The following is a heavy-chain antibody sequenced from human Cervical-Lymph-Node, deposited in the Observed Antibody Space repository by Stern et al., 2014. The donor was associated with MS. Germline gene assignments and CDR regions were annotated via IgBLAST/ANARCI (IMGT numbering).Heavy chain of an antibody. V-gene: IGHV4-4*02. Sequence: QLQLQESGPGLVKPSGTLSLTCAVSGSSLMNGNWWTWVRQPPGKGLEWIGEIYHSGSTNYNPSLKSRVTISVDTSKNHFSLKLTSVIAADTAVYYCARGAGGSPRVGHFDFWGQGTLVSVSS. D-gene: IGHD1-26*01. CDR1: GSSLMNGNW. CDR3: ARGAGGSPRVGHFDF. J-gene: IGHJ4*02. CDR2: IYHSGST.